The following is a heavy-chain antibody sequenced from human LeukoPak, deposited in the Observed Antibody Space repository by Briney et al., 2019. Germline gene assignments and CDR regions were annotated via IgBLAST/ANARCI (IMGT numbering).Heavy chain of an antibody. V-gene: IGHV4-34*01. Sequence: SETLSLTCAVYGGSFSGYYWSWIRQPPGKGLEWIGEINHSGSNNYNPSLKSRSTISVDTSKNQFSLKLSSVTAADTAVYYCARRRRYYYSYYMDVWGKGTTVTVSS. D-gene: IGHD6-25*01. CDR2: INHSGSN. CDR3: ARRRRYYYSYYMDV. J-gene: IGHJ6*03. CDR1: GGSFSGYY.